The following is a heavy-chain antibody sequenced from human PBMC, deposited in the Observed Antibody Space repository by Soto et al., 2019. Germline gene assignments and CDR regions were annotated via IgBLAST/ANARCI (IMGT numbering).Heavy chain of an antibody. CDR2: ITGGDGST. V-gene: IGHV3-23*01. CDR1: GFTLSNFA. CDR3: AKVDCGATICKLIHF. D-gene: IGHD2-21*01. J-gene: IGHJ4*02. Sequence: SLRLSCVASGFTLSNFAMYWVRQAPGKGLEWVSRITGGDGSTNYAEFVKGRFTISRDNSKNTLYLQMNSLRAEDTAVYYCAKVDCGATICKLIHFWGQGTPVTVSS.